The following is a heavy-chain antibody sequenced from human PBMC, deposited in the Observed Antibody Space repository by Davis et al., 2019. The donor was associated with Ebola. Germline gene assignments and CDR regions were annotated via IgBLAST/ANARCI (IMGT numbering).Heavy chain of an antibody. CDR2: IWFDGSRD. CDR3: ARDVGSGSYYFFEH. J-gene: IGHJ4*02. D-gene: IGHD3-10*01. V-gene: IGHV3-33*08. Sequence: GESLKISCAASGFTFRNYGIHWVRQSPGKGLEWVAVIWFDGSRDFYADSVKGRFTVSRDNSNNMVFLDMNTLRAEDTALYYCARDVGSGSYYFFEHWGQGTPVTVSS. CDR1: GFTFRNYG.